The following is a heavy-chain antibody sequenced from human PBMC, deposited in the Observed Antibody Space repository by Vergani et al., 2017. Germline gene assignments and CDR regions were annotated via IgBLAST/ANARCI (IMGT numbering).Heavy chain of an antibody. V-gene: IGHV4-34*01. CDR1: GGSFSGYY. CDR3: ARVPAGYSYGKRRAYYFDY. Sequence: QVQLQQWGAGLLKPSETLSLTCAVYGGSFSGYYWSWIRQPPGKGLEWIGEINHSGSTNYNPSLNSRVTISVDTSKNQFSLKLSSVTAADTAVYYCARVPAGYSYGKRRAYYFDYWGQGTLVTVSS. J-gene: IGHJ4*02. CDR2: INHSGST. D-gene: IGHD5-18*01.